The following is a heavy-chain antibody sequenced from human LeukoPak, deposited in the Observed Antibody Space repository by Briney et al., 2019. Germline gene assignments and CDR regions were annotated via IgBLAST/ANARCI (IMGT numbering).Heavy chain of an antibody. D-gene: IGHD3-10*01. CDR3: AAGAGITGY. J-gene: IGHJ4*02. CDR1: GLTFYDYA. CDR2: ITWNSGSI. Sequence: GGSLRLSCAASGLTFYDYAMHWVRQAPGKGLKWVSGITWNSGSIAYADSVKGRFTISRDNAKNSLYLQVNSLRSEDTALYYCAAGAGITGYWGQGTLVTVSS. V-gene: IGHV3-9*01.